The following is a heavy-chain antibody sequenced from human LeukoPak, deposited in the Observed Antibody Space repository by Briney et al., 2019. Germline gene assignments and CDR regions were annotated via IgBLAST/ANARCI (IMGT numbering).Heavy chain of an antibody. V-gene: IGHV4-4*02. Sequence: SETLSLTCAVAGGSIGSGNWWSWVRQPPGRGLGWSGEIYKSGTPNYNSSLKSRLPISVDKSKKQFSLTLRSVTAPDTAIYYCARGGPTVAGTFWFDPWGLGTLVTVSS. CDR2: IYKSGTP. CDR1: GGSIGSGNW. D-gene: IGHD6-19*01. CDR3: ARGGPTVAGTFWFDP. J-gene: IGHJ5*02.